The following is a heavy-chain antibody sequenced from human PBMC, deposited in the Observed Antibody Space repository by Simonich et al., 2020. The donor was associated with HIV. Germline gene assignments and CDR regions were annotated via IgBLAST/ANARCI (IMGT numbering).Heavy chain of an antibody. CDR1: GGSFSGFY. V-gene: IGHV4-34*01. J-gene: IGHJ3*02. Sequence: QVQLQQWGAGLLKPSETLSLTCVVYGGSFSGFYWNWIRQPPGKGLGWIGEVNHSGSTKYNPSLRSRVSISVGTSKNQFSRKLSSVTAADTAVYYCARAGLTMVRGVPGAFDIWGQGTMVTVSS. CDR2: VNHSGST. D-gene: IGHD3-10*01. CDR3: ARAGLTMVRGVPGAFDI.